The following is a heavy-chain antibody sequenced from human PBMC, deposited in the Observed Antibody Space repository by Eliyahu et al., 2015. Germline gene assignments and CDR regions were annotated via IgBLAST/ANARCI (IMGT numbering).Heavy chain of an antibody. D-gene: IGHD1-1*01. CDR2: IKEDGSEK. J-gene: IGHJ5*02. CDR1: GFRFSRDW. CDR3: ASSRYNA. Sequence: EAQLVESGGGSVQPGGSLXLTCVASGFRFSRDWMNWGRQAPGKGLGWVANIKEDGSEKYYVDSVKGRFTISRDNAKNSLYLQMNSLRAEDTAVYYCASSRYNAWGQGTLVTVSS. V-gene: IGHV3-7*01.